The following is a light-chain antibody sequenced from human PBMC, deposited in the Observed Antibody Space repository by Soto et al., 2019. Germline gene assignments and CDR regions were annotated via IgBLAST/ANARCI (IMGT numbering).Light chain of an antibody. Sequence: DIVMTQSPDSLAVSLGERATINCKSSQSVLYSSNNKNYLAWYQQTKGQTPKMLIYWASTRESGVPDRFSGSGSGTDFTLTISRLQAEDVEVYYCQQYYSNPLTFGGGTKVDIK. CDR1: QSVLYSSNNKNY. V-gene: IGKV4-1*01. CDR3: QQYYSNPLT. J-gene: IGKJ4*01. CDR2: WAS.